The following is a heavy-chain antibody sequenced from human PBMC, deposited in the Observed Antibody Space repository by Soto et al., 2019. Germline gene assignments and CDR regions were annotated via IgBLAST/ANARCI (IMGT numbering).Heavy chain of an antibody. Sequence: GGSLRLSCAASGFTFSTYAVSWVRQAPGKGLEWVSAISGSGGSTFYADSVKGRFTISRDNSKNTLSLQMNSLRAEDTAVYYCARAYLGVVTYRHFDSWGQGT. CDR3: ARAYLGVVTYRHFDS. CDR1: GFTFSTYA. CDR2: ISGSGGST. V-gene: IGHV3-23*01. J-gene: IGHJ4*02. D-gene: IGHD3-3*01.